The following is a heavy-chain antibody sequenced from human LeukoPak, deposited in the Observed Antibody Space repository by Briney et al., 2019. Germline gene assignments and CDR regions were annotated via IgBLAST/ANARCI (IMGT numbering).Heavy chain of an antibody. D-gene: IGHD4-17*01. J-gene: IGHJ2*01. V-gene: IGHV4-59*01. CDR3: ARGDDGDYSAPFNWYFDL. Sequence: PSETLSLTCTVSGGSISSYYWSWIRQPPGKGLEWIGYICYSGSTNYNPSLKSRVTISVDTSKNQFSLKLSSVTAADTAVYYCARGDDGDYSAPFNWYFDLWGRGTLVTVSS. CDR1: GGSISSYY. CDR2: ICYSGST.